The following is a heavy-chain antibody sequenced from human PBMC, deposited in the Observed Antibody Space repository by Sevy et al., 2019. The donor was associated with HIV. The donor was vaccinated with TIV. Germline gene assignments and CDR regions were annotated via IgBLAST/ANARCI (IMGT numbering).Heavy chain of an antibody. CDR1: GFTFSSYA. CDR3: AKGEQFGEFTSGFDI. CDR2: ISGSGGST. J-gene: IGHJ3*02. Sequence: GGSLRLSCAASGFTFSSYAMSWVRQTPGKGLEWVSGISGSGGSTYYAGSVKARFTISRDNSKNTLYLQMSSLRAEDTAVYYCAKGEQFGEFTSGFDIWGQGTMVTVSS. V-gene: IGHV3-23*01. D-gene: IGHD3-10*01.